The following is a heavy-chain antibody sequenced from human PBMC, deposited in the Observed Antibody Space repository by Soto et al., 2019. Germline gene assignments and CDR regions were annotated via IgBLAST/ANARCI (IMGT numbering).Heavy chain of an antibody. CDR1: SGSIGSYY. V-gene: IGHV4-59*01. CDR2: VYYTGST. J-gene: IGHJ4*02. CDR3: ARGFSSLTFDF. Sequence: SETLSLTYTVSSGSIGSYYWTWMRRPPGKGLEWIGYVYYTGSTNYNPSLRSRVTMSVDTSKNQFSLKLRSVTAADTAVYYCARGFSSLTFDFWGQGTLVTVSS. D-gene: IGHD6-13*01.